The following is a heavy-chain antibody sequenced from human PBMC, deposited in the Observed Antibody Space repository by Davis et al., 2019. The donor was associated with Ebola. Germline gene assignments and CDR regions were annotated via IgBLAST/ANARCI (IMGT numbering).Heavy chain of an antibody. CDR3: AQEYCANSGSYCTVFNH. CDR1: GFTFRTYA. V-gene: IGHV3-30-3*01. CDR2: TSYDGSNE. Sequence: PGGSLRLSCAASGFTFRTYAMYWVRQAPGKGLEWVAVTSYDGSNEYYADSVKGRFTVSRDNSDNTLFLQMDSLRGDDTAVYYCAQEYCANSGSYCTVFNHWGQGTLVTVSS. J-gene: IGHJ4*02. D-gene: IGHD3-10*01.